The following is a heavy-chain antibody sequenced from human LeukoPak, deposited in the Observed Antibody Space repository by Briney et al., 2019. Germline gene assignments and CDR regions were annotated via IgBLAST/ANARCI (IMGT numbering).Heavy chain of an antibody. D-gene: IGHD3-22*01. CDR2: MNPNSGNT. V-gene: IGHV1-8*01. Sequence: GASVKASCKASGYTFTSYDINWVRPATGQGLEWMGWMNPNSGNTGYAQKFQGRVTMTRNTSISTAYMELSSLRSEDTAVYYCARGRGSGYSQHAFDIWGQGTMVTVSS. CDR1: GYTFTSYD. CDR3: ARGRGSGYSQHAFDI. J-gene: IGHJ3*02.